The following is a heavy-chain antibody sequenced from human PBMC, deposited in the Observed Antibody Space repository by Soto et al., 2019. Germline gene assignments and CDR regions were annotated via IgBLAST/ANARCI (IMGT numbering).Heavy chain of an antibody. CDR1: GGTFSSYA. D-gene: IGHD3-3*01. J-gene: IGHJ6*02. CDR3: AREIRTIFGVVTTYYYYGMDV. CDR2: IIPIFGTA. Sequence: QVQLVQSGAEVKKPGSSVKVSCKASGGTFSSYAISWVRQAPGQGLEWMGGIIPIFGTANYAQKFQGRVTITADESTSTDYMELSSLRSEDTAVYYCAREIRTIFGVVTTYYYYGMDVWGQGTTVTVSS. V-gene: IGHV1-69*01.